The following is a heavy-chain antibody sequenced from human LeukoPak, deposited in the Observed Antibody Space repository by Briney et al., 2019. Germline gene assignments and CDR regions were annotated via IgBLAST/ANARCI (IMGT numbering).Heavy chain of an antibody. CDR2: ISGNGGST. D-gene: IGHD2-15*01. CDR1: GFTFSIYA. J-gene: IGHJ3*02. CDR3: AKGTYCSGGRCYLDPIDAFDI. V-gene: IGHV3-23*01. Sequence: GGSLRLSCVASGFTFSIYAINAGRPAPGKGLERGSGISGNGGSTYYADSVKGRFTISRDNSKNTLYLQMNSLRAEDTAVYYCAKGTYCSGGRCYLDPIDAFDIWGQGTMVTVSS.